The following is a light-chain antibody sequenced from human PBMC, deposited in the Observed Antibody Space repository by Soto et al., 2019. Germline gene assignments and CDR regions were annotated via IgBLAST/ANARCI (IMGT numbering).Light chain of an antibody. CDR2: AAS. Sequence: DIQMTQSPSSLSASVGDRVTITCRASQSIATYLNWYQQKPGKAPKLLIYAASILQTGGPSRFSGSGSVTDFTLTITGLQPDDFATYYCQQSYSAPFTFGGGTKVDIK. CDR1: QSIATY. V-gene: IGKV1-39*01. J-gene: IGKJ4*01. CDR3: QQSYSAPFT.